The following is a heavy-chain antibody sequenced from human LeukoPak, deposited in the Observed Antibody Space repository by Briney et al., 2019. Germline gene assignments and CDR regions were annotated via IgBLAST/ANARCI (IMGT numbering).Heavy chain of an antibody. CDR3: ASTSSGGYPPGWAFDI. CDR2: IIPIFGTA. Sequence: SLKVSSKPSRGTFTSYTISCVRQAPGQGLEWMGGIIPIFGTANYAKNFQGRVTITVNNSTSTAYIALSILISEVTAEYYCASTSSGGYPPGWAFDIGGQGTMVTVSS. V-gene: IGHV1-69*06. J-gene: IGHJ3*02. CDR1: RGTFTSYT. D-gene: IGHD3-22*01.